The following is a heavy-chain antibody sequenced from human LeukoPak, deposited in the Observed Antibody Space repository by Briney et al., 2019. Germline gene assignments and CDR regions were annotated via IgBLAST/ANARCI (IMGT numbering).Heavy chain of an antibody. V-gene: IGHV4-34*01. D-gene: IGHD2-2*01. CDR3: ARGKGYCSSTSCYSGTAFDY. J-gene: IGHJ4*02. CDR1: GGSFSGYY. CDR2: INHSGST. Sequence: RASETLSLTCAVYGGSFSGYYWSWIRQPPGKGLEWIGEINHSGSTNYNPSLKSRVTISVDTSKNQFSLKLSSVTAADTAVYYCARGKGYCSSTSCYSGTAFDYWGQGTLVTVSS.